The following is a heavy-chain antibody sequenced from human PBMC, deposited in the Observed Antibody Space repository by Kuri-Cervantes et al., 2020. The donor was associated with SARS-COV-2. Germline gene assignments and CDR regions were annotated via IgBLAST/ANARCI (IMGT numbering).Heavy chain of an antibody. V-gene: IGHV1-69*05. Sequence: SVKVSCKASGGTFSSYAISWARQAPGQGLEWMGGIIPIFGTANYAQKFQGRVTITTDESTSTAYMELSSLRSEDTAVYYCASTSPSYCSSTSCYWYYMDVWGKGTTVTVSS. CDR2: IIPIFGTA. J-gene: IGHJ6*03. CDR1: GGTFSSYA. D-gene: IGHD2-2*01. CDR3: ASTSPSYCSSTSCYWYYMDV.